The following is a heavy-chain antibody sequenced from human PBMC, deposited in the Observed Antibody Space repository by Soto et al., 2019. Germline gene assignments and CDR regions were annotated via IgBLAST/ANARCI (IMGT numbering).Heavy chain of an antibody. D-gene: IGHD2-15*01. Sequence: VQLLESGGGLVQPGGSLRLSCAASGFTFNTYAMTWVRQAPGKGLEWVSSISASGGSTNYAGSVKGRFTISRDNYKNMVYLQMNRLKQEDTAVYYWATPIGKEHCRGGSGYAGGDYWGQGTLVTVSS. CDR2: ISASGGST. CDR1: GFTFNTYA. CDR3: ATPIGKEHCRGGSGYAGGDY. V-gene: IGHV3-23*01. J-gene: IGHJ4*02.